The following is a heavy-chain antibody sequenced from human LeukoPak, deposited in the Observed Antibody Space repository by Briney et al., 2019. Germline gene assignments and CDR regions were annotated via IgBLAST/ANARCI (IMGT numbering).Heavy chain of an antibody. CDR2: ISSSGSTI. V-gene: IGHV3-48*03. CDR3: ARGHGDYSGYFDY. D-gene: IGHD4-17*01. Sequence: GGSLRLSCAASGFTFSSYDMSWVRQAPGKGLEWVSYISSSGSTIYYADSVKGRFTISRDNAKNSLYLQMNSLRAEDTAVYYCARGHGDYSGYFDYWGQGTLVTVSS. CDR1: GFTFSSYD. J-gene: IGHJ4*02.